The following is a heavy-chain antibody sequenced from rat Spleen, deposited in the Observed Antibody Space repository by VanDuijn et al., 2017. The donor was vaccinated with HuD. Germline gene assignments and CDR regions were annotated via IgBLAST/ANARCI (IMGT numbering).Heavy chain of an antibody. V-gene: IGHV3-1*01. J-gene: IGHJ3*01. Sequence: EVQLQESGPGLVKPSQSLSLTCSVTGYSITSGHGWNWIRKFPGNKLEWIGHIRSSGSSSYNPSLESRISITRDTSKNQFFLHLNSVTAEDTATYYCARSLDTYGWFAYWGQGTLVTVSS. CDR2: IRSSGSS. D-gene: IGHD2-1*01. CDR1: GYSITSGH. CDR3: ARSLDTYGWFAY.